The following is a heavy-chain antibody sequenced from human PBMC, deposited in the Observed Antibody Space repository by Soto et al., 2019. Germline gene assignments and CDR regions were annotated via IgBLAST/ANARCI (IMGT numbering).Heavy chain of an antibody. V-gene: IGHV4-4*02. D-gene: IGHD6-19*01. Sequence: SETLSLTCAVSSGSISSSNWWSWVRQPPGKGLEWIGEIYHSGRSNYNPSLKSRVTISVDKSKNQFSLKLSSVTAADTAVYYCARTAVAGTGGYYFDYWGQGTLVTVSS. CDR1: SGSISSSNW. CDR3: ARTAVAGTGGYYFDY. CDR2: IYHSGRS. J-gene: IGHJ4*02.